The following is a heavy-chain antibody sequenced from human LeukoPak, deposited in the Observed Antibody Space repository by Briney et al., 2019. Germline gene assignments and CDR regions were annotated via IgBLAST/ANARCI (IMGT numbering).Heavy chain of an antibody. CDR2: INVNSGDT. J-gene: IGHJ4*02. V-gene: IGHV1-2*02. D-gene: IGHD2-15*01. Sequence: ASVKVSCKASGYTFSAYYIHWLRQGPGQGLEWMGWINVNSGDTNSAPNFQGRVTLTRDMSSNTAYMEVTKLTLDDTAVFYCARDGGLDFWGQGTLVTVSS. CDR1: GYTFSAYY. CDR3: ARDGGLDF.